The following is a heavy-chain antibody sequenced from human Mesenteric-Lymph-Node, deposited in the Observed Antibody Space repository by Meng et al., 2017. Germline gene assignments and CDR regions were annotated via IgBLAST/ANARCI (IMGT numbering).Heavy chain of an antibody. J-gene: IGHJ4*02. Sequence: GESLKISCAASGFTFSSYSMNWVRQAPGKGLEWVSSISSSSSYIYYADSVKGRFTISRDNAKNSLYLQMNSLRAEDTAVYYCTRLSRMSLSDYWGQGSLVTVSS. D-gene: IGHD2-8*01. CDR3: TRLSRMSLSDY. CDR2: ISSSSSYI. CDR1: GFTFSSYS. V-gene: IGHV3-21*01.